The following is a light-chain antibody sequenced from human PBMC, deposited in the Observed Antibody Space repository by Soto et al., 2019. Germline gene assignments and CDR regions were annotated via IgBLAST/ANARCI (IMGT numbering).Light chain of an antibody. V-gene: IGKV1-27*01. CDR1: QGISNY. CDR3: QKYNSL. Sequence: DIQMTQSPSSLSASVGDRVTITCRASQGISNYLAWYQQKPGKVPKLLIYAASTLQSGVPSRFSGSGSGTDFTLTISSLQPEDVATYYCQKYNSLFGGGTKVEIK. J-gene: IGKJ4*02. CDR2: AAS.